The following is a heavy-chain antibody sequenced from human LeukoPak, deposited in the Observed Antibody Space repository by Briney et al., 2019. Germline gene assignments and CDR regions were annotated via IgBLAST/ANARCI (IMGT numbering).Heavy chain of an antibody. CDR3: AKAMAHYGDYGNWFDP. J-gene: IGHJ5*02. D-gene: IGHD4-17*01. CDR1: GFTFSSYG. V-gene: IGHV3-23*01. CDR2: ISGSGGKT. Sequence: PGGTLRLSCAASGFTFSSYGMSWVRQAPGKGLEWVSAISGSGGKTSYADFVKGRFTISRDNSKKTLYLQMNSLRVEDTALYYCAKAMAHYGDYGNWFDPWGQGTLVTVSS.